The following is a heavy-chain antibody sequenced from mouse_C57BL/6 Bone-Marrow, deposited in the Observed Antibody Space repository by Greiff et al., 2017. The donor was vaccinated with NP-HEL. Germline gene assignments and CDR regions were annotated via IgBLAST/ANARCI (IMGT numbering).Heavy chain of an antibody. CDR1: GYSITSGYY. CDR2: ISYDGSN. D-gene: IGHD2-4*01. CDR3: ALYYDYGGGFAY. Sequence: EVKLMESGPGLVKPSQSLSLTCSVTGYSITSGYYWNWIRQFPGNKLEWMGYISYDGSNNYNPSLKNRISITRDTSKNQFFLKLNSVTTEDTATYYCALYYDYGGGFAYWGQGTLVTVSA. V-gene: IGHV3-6*01. J-gene: IGHJ3*01.